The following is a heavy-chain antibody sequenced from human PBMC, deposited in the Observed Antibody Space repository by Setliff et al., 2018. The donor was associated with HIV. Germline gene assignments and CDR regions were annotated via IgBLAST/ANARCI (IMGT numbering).Heavy chain of an antibody. D-gene: IGHD2-15*01. J-gene: IGHJ6*02. CDR3: ARLGGICSGGSCTALSYTMDV. CDR1: GYSFSTYW. Sequence: GESLKISCKGSGYSFSTYWIAWVRQMPGRGREVMGLIYPDDSDARYNPSFQGQVTISADKSISTAYLQWSSLKASDTAMYYCARLGGICSGGSCTALSYTMDVWGQGTTVTVSS. V-gene: IGHV5-51*01. CDR2: IYPDDSDA.